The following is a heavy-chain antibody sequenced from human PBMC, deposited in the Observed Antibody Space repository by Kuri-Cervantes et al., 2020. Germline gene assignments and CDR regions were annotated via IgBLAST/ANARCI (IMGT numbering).Heavy chain of an antibody. CDR1: GFTFSSYA. Sequence: GGSLRLSCAASGFTFSSYAMHWVRQAPGKGLEWVAVISYDGSNKYYADSVKGRFTISRDNSKNTLYLQMNSLRAEDTAVYYCARGEGGSYWVYWGQGTLVTVSS. V-gene: IGHV3-30-3*01. D-gene: IGHD1-26*01. CDR3: ARGEGGSYWVY. J-gene: IGHJ4*02. CDR2: ISYDGSNK.